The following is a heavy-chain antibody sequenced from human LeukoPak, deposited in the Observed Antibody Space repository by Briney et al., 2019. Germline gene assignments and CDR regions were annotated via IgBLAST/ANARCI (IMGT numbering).Heavy chain of an antibody. CDR1: GFPFSGYW. CDR3: SRSLDY. V-gene: IGHV3-7*01. Sequence: PGGSLRLSCVASGFPFSGYWVDWVRQAPGKGMEWVANINQDGTNQYYAASVKGRFSISRDNAKNSLYLQMNSLRAEDTAVYYCSRSLDYLGQGALVTVSS. CDR2: INQDGTNQ. J-gene: IGHJ4*02.